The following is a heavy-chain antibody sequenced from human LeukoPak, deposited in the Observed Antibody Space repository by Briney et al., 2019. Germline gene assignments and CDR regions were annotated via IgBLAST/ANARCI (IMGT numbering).Heavy chain of an antibody. Sequence: ASVKVSCKASGYTFTGYYMHWVRQAPGQGPEWMGWINGNSGGTKYTQKFEGRVTMTSDTSTSTVQMDLGTLRSDDTAVYYCARENIEQWPAFDYWGQGTPVTVSS. D-gene: IGHD1/OR15-1a*01. J-gene: IGHJ4*02. V-gene: IGHV1-2*02. CDR2: INGNSGGT. CDR1: GYTFTGYY. CDR3: ARENIEQWPAFDY.